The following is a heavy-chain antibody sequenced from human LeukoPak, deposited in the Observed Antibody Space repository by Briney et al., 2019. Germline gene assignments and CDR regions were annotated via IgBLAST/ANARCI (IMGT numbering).Heavy chain of an antibody. CDR2: ISYDGSNK. J-gene: IGHJ4*02. CDR1: GFTFSNYG. CDR3: AKDNVAAAGRYFDY. Sequence: SGGSLRLSCAASGFTFSNYGMHWARQAPGKGLEWVALISYDGSNKYFADSVKGRFTISRDNSKNTLYLQMHSLRAEDTAVYYCAKDNVAAAGRYFDYWGQGTLVTVSS. V-gene: IGHV3-30*18. D-gene: IGHD6-13*01.